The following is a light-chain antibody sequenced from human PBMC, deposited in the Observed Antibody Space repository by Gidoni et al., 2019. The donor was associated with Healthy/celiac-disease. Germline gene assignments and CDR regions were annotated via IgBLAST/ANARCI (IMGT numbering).Light chain of an antibody. V-gene: IGKV3-20*01. J-gene: IGKJ2*03. CDR1: QSVSSSY. CDR2: GAS. CDR3: QQYGSSPLS. Sequence: EIVLPQSPGTLSLSPGERATLSCRASQSVSSSYLAWYQQKPGQAPRLLIYGASSRATGIPDRFSGSGSGTDFTLTISRLEPEDFAVYYCQQYGSSPLSFXXXTKLEIK.